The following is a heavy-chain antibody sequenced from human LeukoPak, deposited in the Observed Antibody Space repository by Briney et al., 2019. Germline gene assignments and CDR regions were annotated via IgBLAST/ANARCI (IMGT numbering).Heavy chain of an antibody. CDR1: GYTFTGYY. Sequence: GASVKVSCKASGYTFTGYYMHWVRQAPGQGLEWMGWINPNSGGTNYAQKFQGSVTMTRDTSISTAYMELSRLRSDDTAVYYCARELYDRSGSTNRDDAFDIWGQGTMVTVSS. CDR3: ARELYDRSGSTNRDDAFDI. D-gene: IGHD3-22*01. J-gene: IGHJ3*02. V-gene: IGHV1-2*02. CDR2: INPNSGGT.